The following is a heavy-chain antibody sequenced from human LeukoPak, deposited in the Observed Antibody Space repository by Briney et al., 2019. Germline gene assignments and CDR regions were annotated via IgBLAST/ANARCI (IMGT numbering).Heavy chain of an antibody. Sequence: SETLSLTCAVYGGPFSGYYWSWIRQPPGKGLEWIGEINHSGSTNYNPSLKSRVTISVDTSKNQFSLKLSSVTAADTAVYYCARGRSAAGISRFAYWGQGTLVTVSS. V-gene: IGHV4-34*01. CDR3: ARGRSAAGISRFAY. J-gene: IGHJ4*02. CDR2: INHSGST. CDR1: GGPFSGYY. D-gene: IGHD6-13*01.